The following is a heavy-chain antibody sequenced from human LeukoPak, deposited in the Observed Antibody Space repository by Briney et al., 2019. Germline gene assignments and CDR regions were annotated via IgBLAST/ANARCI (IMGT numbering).Heavy chain of an antibody. CDR3: ASRAYYYDSSGYGPFDY. D-gene: IGHD3-22*01. CDR2: IYYSGST. V-gene: IGHV4-39*01. CDR1: GGSISSSSYY. J-gene: IGHJ4*02. Sequence: SETLSLTCTVSGGSISSSSYYWGWIRQPPGKGLEWIGSIYYSGSTYYNPSLKSRVTISVDTSKNQFSLKLSSVTAADSAVYYCASRAYYYDSSGYGPFDYWGQGTLVTVSS.